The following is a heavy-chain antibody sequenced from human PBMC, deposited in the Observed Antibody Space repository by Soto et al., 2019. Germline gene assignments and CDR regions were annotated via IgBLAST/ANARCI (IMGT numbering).Heavy chain of an antibody. D-gene: IGHD2-2*01. Sequence: GGSLRLSCAASGLPFSGSPIHWVRQASGKGLEWVGRIRSKANTYATAYATSVKGRFTISRDDSKNTTYLQTNSLKTEDTAVYFCTRPGFGDFVDPYDYGIDVWGQGTTVTVSS. CDR3: TRPGFGDFVDPYDYGIDV. CDR1: GLPFSGSP. V-gene: IGHV3-73*01. J-gene: IGHJ6*02. CDR2: IRSKANTYAT.